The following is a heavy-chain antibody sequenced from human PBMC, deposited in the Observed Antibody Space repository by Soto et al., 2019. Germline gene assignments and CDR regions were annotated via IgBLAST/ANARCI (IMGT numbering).Heavy chain of an antibody. D-gene: IGHD3-3*01. CDR2: IIPIFGTA. CDR1: GGTFSSYA. Sequence: SVKVSCKASGGTFSSYAISWVRQAPGQGXEWMGGIIPIFGTANYAQEFQGRVTITADESTSTAYMELSSLRSEDTAVYYCARVLIIDFWSGYYMGPYYYYGMDVWGQGTTVTVSS. J-gene: IGHJ6*02. V-gene: IGHV1-69*13. CDR3: ARVLIIDFWSGYYMGPYYYYGMDV.